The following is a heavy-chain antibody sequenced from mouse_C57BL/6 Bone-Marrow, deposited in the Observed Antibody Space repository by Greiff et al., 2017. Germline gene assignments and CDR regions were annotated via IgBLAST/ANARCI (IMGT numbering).Heavy chain of an antibody. CDR3: ARGYVKCGFYAMDY. Sequence: VMLVESGPGLVAPSACLSMSCNASGFSFTSYGINWVRQTPGKGLEWIGVIWPGGGTNHNSAHKYSLSISKDNSMSQVFFKMNSLQTDDTARYYCARGYVKCGFYAMDYWGQGTSVTVSS. CDR2: IWPGGGT. D-gene: IGHD1-2*01. J-gene: IGHJ4*01. CDR1: GFSFTSYG. V-gene: IGHV2-9-1*01.